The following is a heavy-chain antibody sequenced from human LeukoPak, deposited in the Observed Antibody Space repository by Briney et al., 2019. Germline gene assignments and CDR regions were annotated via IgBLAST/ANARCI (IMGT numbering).Heavy chain of an antibody. CDR1: GFTFSHYG. Sequence: QPGGSLLLSCAASGFTFSHYGMNWVRQPPGKGLQWVSYISSNSRITDYADSVKGRFTISRDNAKNSLYLQMNSLRAEDTAVYYCARDLYRIVVVPHYFDYWGQGTLVTVSS. CDR2: ISSNSRIT. J-gene: IGHJ4*02. D-gene: IGHD3-22*01. V-gene: IGHV3-48*04. CDR3: ARDLYRIVVVPHYFDY.